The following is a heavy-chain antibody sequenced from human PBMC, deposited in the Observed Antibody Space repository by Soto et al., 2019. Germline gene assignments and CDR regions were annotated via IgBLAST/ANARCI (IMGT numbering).Heavy chain of an antibody. J-gene: IGHJ3*02. V-gene: IGHV4-34*01. CDR2: INHSGST. D-gene: IGHD4-17*01. CDR3: AGQADTVTTHAFDI. Sequence: SETLSLTCAVYGGSFSGYYWSWIRQPPGKGLEWIGEINHSGSTNYNPSLKSRVTISVDTSKNQFFLKLSSVTAADTAVYYCAGQADTVTTHAFDIWGQGTMVTVSS. CDR1: GGSFSGYY.